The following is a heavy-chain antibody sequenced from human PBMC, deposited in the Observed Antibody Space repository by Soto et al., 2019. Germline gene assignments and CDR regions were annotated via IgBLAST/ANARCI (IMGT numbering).Heavy chain of an antibody. V-gene: IGHV3-30*18. CDR1: GFTFSSYG. J-gene: IGHJ6*02. CDR2: ISYDGSNK. CDR3: AKDDPYCSGGSCYSDYYYGMDV. D-gene: IGHD2-15*01. Sequence: VQLVESGGGVVQPGRSLRLSCAASGFTFSSYGMHWVRQAPGKGLEWVAVISYDGSNKYYADSVKGRFTISRDNSKNTLYLQMNSLRAEDTAVYYCAKDDPYCSGGSCYSDYYYGMDVWGQGTTVTVSS.